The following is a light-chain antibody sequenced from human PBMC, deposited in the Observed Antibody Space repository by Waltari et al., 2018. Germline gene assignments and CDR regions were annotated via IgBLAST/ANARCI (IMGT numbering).Light chain of an antibody. CDR3: QQYNNFWT. CDR2: GAS. V-gene: IGKV3-15*01. CDR1: QSVSSN. J-gene: IGKJ1*01. Sequence: EIVMTLSPATLSMSPGKRATLSCRASQSVSSNLAWYQQKPGQAPRLLIYGASTRATGIPARFSGSGSGTEFTLTISSLQSEDFAVYYCQQYNNFWTFGQGTKVEIK.